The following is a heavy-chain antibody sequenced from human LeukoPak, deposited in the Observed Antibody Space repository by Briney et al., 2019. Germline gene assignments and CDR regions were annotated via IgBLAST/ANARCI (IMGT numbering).Heavy chain of an antibody. J-gene: IGHJ4*02. D-gene: IGHD3-22*01. Sequence: SETLSLTCTVSGGSISSSSYYWGWIRQPPGKGLEWIGSIYYSGSTYYNPSLKSRVTISVDTSKNQFSLKLSSVTAADTAVYYCAGGMYYYDSSVPFDYWGQGTLVTVSS. CDR2: IYYSGST. CDR3: AGGMYYYDSSVPFDY. V-gene: IGHV4-39*07. CDR1: GGSISSSSYY.